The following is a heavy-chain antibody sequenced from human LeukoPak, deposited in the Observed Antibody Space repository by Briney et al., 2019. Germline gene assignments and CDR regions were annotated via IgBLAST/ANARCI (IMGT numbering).Heavy chain of an antibody. CDR2: IKGDASDI. V-gene: IGHV3-74*01. J-gene: IGHJ2*01. CDR3: ARAKPADFDL. Sequence: GGSLRLSCAASGFTFGRHWMHWVRQAPGKGLEWIPRIKGDASDINYADFAKGRFAISRDNAKNIAYLEMNSLRAEDTAVYYCARAKPADFDLWGRGTLLTVSS. CDR1: GFTFGRHW.